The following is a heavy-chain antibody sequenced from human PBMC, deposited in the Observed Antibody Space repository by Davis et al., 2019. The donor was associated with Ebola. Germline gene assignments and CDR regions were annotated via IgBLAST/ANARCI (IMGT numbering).Heavy chain of an antibody. CDR2: ISSGSSNT. J-gene: IGHJ4*02. D-gene: IGHD3-22*01. CDR1: GFTFSDSY. Sequence: GESLKISCAASGFTFSDSYMSWIRQAPGKGLEWISYISSGSSNTNYADSVKGRFTISRDNSKNTLYLQMNSLRAEDTAVYYCARDLLTSYDSSGLPPGFIFDYWGQGTLVTVSS. CDR3: ARDLLTSYDSSGLPPGFIFDY. V-gene: IGHV3-11*06.